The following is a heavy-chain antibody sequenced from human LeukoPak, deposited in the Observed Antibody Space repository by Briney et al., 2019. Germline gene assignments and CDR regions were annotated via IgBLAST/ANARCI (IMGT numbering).Heavy chain of an antibody. CDR1: GFTFSSYA. V-gene: IGHV3-23*01. D-gene: IGHD2-15*01. Sequence: GGSLRLSCVASGFTFSSYAMSWVRQAPGKGLEWVSAISVGGDNTYYADSVKGRFTISRDSSKNTLYLQMNSLRVEDTATYHCARYCITPTCGVSYYGMDVWGKGTTVTVSS. CDR2: ISVGGDNT. CDR3: ARYCITPTCGVSYYGMDV. J-gene: IGHJ6*04.